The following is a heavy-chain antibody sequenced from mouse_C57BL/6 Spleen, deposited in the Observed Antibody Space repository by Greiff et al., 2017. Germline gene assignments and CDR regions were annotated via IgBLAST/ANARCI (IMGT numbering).Heavy chain of an antibody. CDR3: AREDGYYDYAMDY. V-gene: IGHV1-4*01. J-gene: IGHJ4*01. Sequence: LVESGAELARPGASVKMSCKASGYTFTSYTMHWVKQRPGQGLEWIGYINPSSGYTKYNQKFKDKATLTADKSSSTAYMQLSSLTSEDSAVYYCAREDGYYDYAMDYWGQGTSVTVSS. D-gene: IGHD2-3*01. CDR1: GYTFTSYT. CDR2: INPSSGYT.